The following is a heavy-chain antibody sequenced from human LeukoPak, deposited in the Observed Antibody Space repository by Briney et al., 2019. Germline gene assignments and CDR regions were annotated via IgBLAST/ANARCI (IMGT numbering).Heavy chain of an antibody. J-gene: IGHJ4*02. CDR2: VSGSGGST. CDR3: AKFTSPSCGGDCHFDH. Sequence: PGGSLRLSCAASGFTFSIYAMNWVRQAPGKGLEWVSTVSGSGGSTNYADSVKGRFIISRDNSKNTLYLQMHSLRAEDTAVYYCAKFTSPSCGGDCHFDHWGEGTLVTVSS. V-gene: IGHV3-23*01. CDR1: GFTFSIYA. D-gene: IGHD2-21*02.